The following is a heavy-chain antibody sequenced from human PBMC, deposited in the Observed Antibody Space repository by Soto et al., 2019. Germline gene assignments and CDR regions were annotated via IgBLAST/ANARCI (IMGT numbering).Heavy chain of an antibody. Sequence: SVKVSCKASGGTFYTYTFSWVRQAPGQGLEWMGSITPIYPTTNYAEKFQGRLTVTADGSTNTAYMELNSPTSDDTAVYYCARIPRYSFPTSDDLDSWGQGTLVTVSS. CDR2: ITPIYPTT. D-gene: IGHD5-18*01. J-gene: IGHJ4*02. CDR1: GGTFYTYT. CDR3: ARIPRYSFPTSDDLDS. V-gene: IGHV1-69*13.